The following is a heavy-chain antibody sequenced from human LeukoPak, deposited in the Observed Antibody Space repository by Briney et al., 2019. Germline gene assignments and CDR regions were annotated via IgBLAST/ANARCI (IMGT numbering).Heavy chain of an antibody. D-gene: IGHD3/OR15-3a*01. CDR3: ARDVEALDPFDY. Sequence: GGSLRPSCAASGFTFSSYWMSWVRQAPGKGLEWVANIKQEGSEKYYVDSVKGRFTISRDNAKNSLYLQMNSLRAEDTAVYYCARDVEALDPFDYWGQGTLVTVSS. J-gene: IGHJ4*02. CDR2: IKQEGSEK. V-gene: IGHV3-7*01. CDR1: GFTFSSYW.